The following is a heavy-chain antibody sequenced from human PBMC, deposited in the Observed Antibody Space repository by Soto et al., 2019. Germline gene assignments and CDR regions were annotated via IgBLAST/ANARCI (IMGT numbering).Heavy chain of an antibody. Sequence: PGESLKISCKGSGYSFTSYWIGWVRQMPGKGLEWMGIIYPGDSDTRYSPSIQGQVTISADKSISTAYLQWSSLKASDTAMYYCARLPNYYYYGMDVWGQGTTVTVSS. CDR3: ARLPNYYYYGMDV. J-gene: IGHJ6*02. V-gene: IGHV5-51*01. CDR1: GYSFTSYW. CDR2: IYPGDSDT.